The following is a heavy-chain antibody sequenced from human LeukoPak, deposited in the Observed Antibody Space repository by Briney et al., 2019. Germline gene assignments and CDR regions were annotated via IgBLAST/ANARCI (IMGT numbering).Heavy chain of an antibody. CDR1: GYSISSSYY. CDR2: ISHSGTT. D-gene: IGHD3-3*01. V-gene: IGHV4-38-2*01. J-gene: IGHJ4*02. CDR3: ATFFGVIDDPFVC. Sequence: SETLSLTCAVSGYSISSSYYWGWIRQPPGKGLEWIGTISHSGTTFYNSSLQTRVTISLDTSRNHFSLNLTSMTAADTAVYYWATFFGVIDDPFVCWGEGTLVTVSS.